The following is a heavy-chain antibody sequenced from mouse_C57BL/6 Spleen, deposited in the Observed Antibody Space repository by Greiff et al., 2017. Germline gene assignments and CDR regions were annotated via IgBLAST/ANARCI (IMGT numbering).Heavy chain of an antibody. CDR3: TLLLGDY. J-gene: IGHJ2*01. V-gene: IGHV6-3*01. CDR1: GFTFSNYW. D-gene: IGHD2-10*01. Sequence: DVKLQESGGGLVQPGGSMKLSCVASGFTFSNYWMNWVRQSPEKGLEWVAQIRLKSDNYATHYAESVKGRFTISSDDSKSSVYLQMNNLRAEDTGIYYCTLLLGDYWGQGTTLTVSS. CDR2: IRLKSDNYAT.